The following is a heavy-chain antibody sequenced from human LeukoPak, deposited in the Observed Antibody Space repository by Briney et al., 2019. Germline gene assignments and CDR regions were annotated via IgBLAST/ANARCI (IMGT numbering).Heavy chain of an antibody. Sequence: ASVKVSCKASGYTFTGYYMHWVRQAPGQGLEWMGWINPNSGGTNYAQKFQGRVTMTRDTSISTAYMELSRLRSDDTAVYYCAREREVGALGFDYWGLGTLVTVSS. D-gene: IGHD1-26*01. CDR1: GYTFTGYY. V-gene: IGHV1-2*02. CDR3: AREREVGALGFDY. J-gene: IGHJ4*02. CDR2: INPNSGGT.